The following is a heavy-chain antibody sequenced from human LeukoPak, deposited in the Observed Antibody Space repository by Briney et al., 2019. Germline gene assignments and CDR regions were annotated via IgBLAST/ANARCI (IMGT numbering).Heavy chain of an antibody. V-gene: IGHV3-23*01. Sequence: PGGSLRLSCAASGFTVSSNYMSWVRQAPGKGLEWVSGISGSGGSTYYADSVKGRFAISRDNSKNTLYLQMNSLRAEDTAVYYCAKDKGWGYSTYDYYGMDVWGQGTTVTVSS. CDR1: GFTVSSNY. CDR2: ISGSGGST. CDR3: AKDKGWGYSTYDYYGMDV. J-gene: IGHJ6*02. D-gene: IGHD1-26*01.